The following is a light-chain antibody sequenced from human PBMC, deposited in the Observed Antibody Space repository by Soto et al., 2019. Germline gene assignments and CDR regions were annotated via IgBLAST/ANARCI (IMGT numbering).Light chain of an antibody. V-gene: IGKV2-30*01. Sequence: DVVITQSPLSLPVTLGQPASFSCSSSQILVFSDGNTYLTWFHQRPGQSPRRLIYMVSNRDSGVPDRFSGSGSGTDFTLKISRVEAEDVGVYYCMQAAHWPWTFGQGTKVDIK. CDR2: MVS. CDR1: QILVFSDGNTY. CDR3: MQAAHWPWT. J-gene: IGKJ1*01.